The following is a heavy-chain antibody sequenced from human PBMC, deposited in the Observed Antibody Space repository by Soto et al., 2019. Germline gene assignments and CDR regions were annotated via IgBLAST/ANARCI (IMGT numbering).Heavy chain of an antibody. D-gene: IGHD2-15*01. Sequence: QVQLVESGGGVVQPGRSPRLSCAASGFTFSNFGMHWVRQAPGKGLEWVAAISSDGGDKYYSHSVKDRFTISRDNSKNTLFLQRNSLRVEDTAVYYCVKGSEVARQELDHWCQGILVTVSS. V-gene: IGHV3-30*18. CDR2: ISSDGGDK. CDR3: VKGSEVARQELDH. J-gene: IGHJ4*02. CDR1: GFTFSNFG.